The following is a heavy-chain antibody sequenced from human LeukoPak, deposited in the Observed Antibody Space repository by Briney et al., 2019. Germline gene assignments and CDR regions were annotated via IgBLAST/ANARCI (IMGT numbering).Heavy chain of an antibody. Sequence: PSETLSLTCTASGGSISSGDYYWSWIRQPPGKGLEWIGEINHSGSTNYNPSLKSRVTISVDTSKNQFSLKLSSVTAADTAVYYCARSRRGYSYGNNWFDPWGQGTLVTVSS. CDR1: GGSISSGDYY. CDR2: INHSGST. V-gene: IGHV4-39*07. J-gene: IGHJ5*02. D-gene: IGHD5-18*01. CDR3: ARSRRGYSYGNNWFDP.